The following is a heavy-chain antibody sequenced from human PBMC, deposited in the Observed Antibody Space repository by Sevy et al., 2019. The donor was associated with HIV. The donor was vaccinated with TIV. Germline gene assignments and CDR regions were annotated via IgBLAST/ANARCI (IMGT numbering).Heavy chain of an antibody. CDR3: AKQTGGSSWYRPQFRDYYYYIDV. V-gene: IGHV3-23*01. Sequence: GGSLRLSCAASGFTFSSYAMSWVRQAPGKGLEWVSAISGSGGSTYYGDSVKGRFTISRDNSKNTLYLQMNSLRAEDTAVYYCAKQTGGSSWYRPQFRDYYYYIDVWGKGTTVTVSS. J-gene: IGHJ6*03. CDR1: GFTFSSYA. CDR2: ISGSGGST. D-gene: IGHD6-13*01.